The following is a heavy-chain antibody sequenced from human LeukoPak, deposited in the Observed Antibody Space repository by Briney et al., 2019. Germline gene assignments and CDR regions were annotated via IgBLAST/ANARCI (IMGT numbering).Heavy chain of an antibody. J-gene: IGHJ4*02. CDR3: ANQEGIGAPGAWFDN. CDR1: GNSFTGYY. Sequence: VASVKVSCKASGNSFTGYYVHWVRQAPGQGLEWMGWMSPDSDGTNFAQSFQGRVSTTRGTSIRTVYLELRSLRADDTAVYYCANQEGIGAPGAWFDNWGQGTLVTVSS. D-gene: IGHD1-26*01. CDR2: MSPDSDGT. V-gene: IGHV1-2*02.